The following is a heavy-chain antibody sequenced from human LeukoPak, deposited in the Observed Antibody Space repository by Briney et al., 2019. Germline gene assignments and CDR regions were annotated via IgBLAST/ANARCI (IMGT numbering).Heavy chain of an antibody. J-gene: IGHJ4*02. CDR3: AKPGRRGAPTHFDY. CDR2: ISYDGSNK. D-gene: IGHD3-10*01. V-gene: IGHV3-30*18. CDR1: GFTFSSYG. Sequence: GRSLRLSCAASGFTFSSYGMHWVRQAPGKGLEWVAVISYDGSNKYYADSVKGRFTISRDNSKNTQYLQMNSLRAEDTAVYYCAKPGRRGAPTHFDYWGQGTLVTVSS.